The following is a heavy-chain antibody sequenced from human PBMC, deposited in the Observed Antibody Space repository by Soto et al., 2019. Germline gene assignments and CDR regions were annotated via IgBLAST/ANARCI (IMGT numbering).Heavy chain of an antibody. CDR2: IWYDGSNK. V-gene: IGHV3-33*01. Sequence: QVQLVESGGGVVQPGRSLRLSCAASGFTFSSYGMHWVRQAPGKGLEWVAVIWYDGSNKYYADYVKGRFTISRDNSKNTLYVQMNSLRAEDTAVYYCARDGITPLTGYSSGWYLGYWGQGTLVTVSS. J-gene: IGHJ4*02. D-gene: IGHD6-19*01. CDR1: GFTFSSYG. CDR3: ARDGITPLTGYSSGWYLGY.